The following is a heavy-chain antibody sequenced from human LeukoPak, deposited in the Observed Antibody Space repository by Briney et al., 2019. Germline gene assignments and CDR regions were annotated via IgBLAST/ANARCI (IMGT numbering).Heavy chain of an antibody. CDR1: NFTFKAYN. D-gene: IGHD4-11*01. J-gene: IGHJ4*02. V-gene: IGHV3-48*02. Sequence: GGSLRLSCVAYNFTFKAYNMNWVRQAAGKGLEWISYITYSSNTISYADSVRGRLSVSRDNDKDAVYLQLNSLTDEDTAIYYCARDWGYGYSDQWGQGTLVTVSS. CDR3: ARDWGYGYSDQ. CDR2: ITYSSNTI.